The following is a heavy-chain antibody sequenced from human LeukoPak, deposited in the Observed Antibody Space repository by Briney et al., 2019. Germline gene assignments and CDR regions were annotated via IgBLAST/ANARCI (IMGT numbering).Heavy chain of an antibody. CDR3: ARFGDYGEY. CDR2: IRYGGSNK. V-gene: IGHV3-30*02. CDR1: GFTFSSYG. J-gene: IGHJ4*02. D-gene: IGHD3-10*01. Sequence: GGSLRLSCAASGFTFSSYGMHWVRQAPGKGLEWVAFIRYGGSNKYYADSVKGRFTISRDNPQNTLYLQMNSLRAEDSALYYCARFGDYGEYWGQGTLVTVSS.